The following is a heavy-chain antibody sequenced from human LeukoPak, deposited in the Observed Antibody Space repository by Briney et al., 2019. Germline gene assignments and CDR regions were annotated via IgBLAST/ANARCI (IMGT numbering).Heavy chain of an antibody. Sequence: GGSLGLSCAASGFTFSSYWMSWVRQAPGKGLEWVANIKQDGSEKYYVDSVKGRFTIARDNAKNSLYLQMNSLRAEDTALYYCAKGEGSGIHYYSMDVWGHGTTVTVSS. CDR1: GFTFSSYW. CDR3: AKGEGSGIHYYSMDV. V-gene: IGHV3-7*03. D-gene: IGHD3-10*01. CDR2: IKQDGSEK. J-gene: IGHJ6*02.